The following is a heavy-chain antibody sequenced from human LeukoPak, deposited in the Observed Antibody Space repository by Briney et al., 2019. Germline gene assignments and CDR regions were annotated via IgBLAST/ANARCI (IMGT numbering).Heavy chain of an antibody. J-gene: IGHJ4*02. CDR1: GFTFSSYE. CDR2: ISSSGSTI. D-gene: IGHD4-23*01. Sequence: AGGSLRLSCAASGFTFSSYEMNWVRQAPGKGLEWVSYISSSGSTIYYADSVKGRFTISRDNAKNSLYLQMNSLRAEDTAVYYCAIGGHGPIDYWGQGTLGTVSS. CDR3: AIGGHGPIDY. V-gene: IGHV3-48*03.